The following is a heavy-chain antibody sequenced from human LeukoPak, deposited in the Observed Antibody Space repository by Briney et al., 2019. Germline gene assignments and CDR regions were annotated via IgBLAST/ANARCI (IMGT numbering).Heavy chain of an antibody. CDR2: IKSDGKT. CDR3: ARAPSEIGGYYPEYFRH. Sequence: GGSLRLSCAASGFTFSSYWMHWVRQAPGKGLVWVSRIKSDGKTNYADSVKGRFTISRGNAKNTVSLQMNSLRAEDTGVYYCARAPSEIGGYYPEYFRHWGQGTLVTVSS. D-gene: IGHD3-3*01. J-gene: IGHJ1*01. CDR1: GFTFSSYW. V-gene: IGHV3-74*01.